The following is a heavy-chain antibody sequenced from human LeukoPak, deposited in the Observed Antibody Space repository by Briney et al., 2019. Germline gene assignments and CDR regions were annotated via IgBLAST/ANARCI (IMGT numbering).Heavy chain of an antibody. D-gene: IGHD3-3*01. V-gene: IGHV3-23*01. J-gene: IGHJ6*02. CDR1: GFTFSSYW. CDR3: AKMGYLRFLEWLSSMDV. Sequence: GGSLRLSCAASGFTFSSYWMSWVRQAPGKGLEWVSAISGSGGSTYYADSVKGRFTISRDNSKNTLYLQMNSLRAEDAAVYYCAKMGYLRFLEWLSSMDVWGRGTTVTVSS. CDR2: ISGSGGST.